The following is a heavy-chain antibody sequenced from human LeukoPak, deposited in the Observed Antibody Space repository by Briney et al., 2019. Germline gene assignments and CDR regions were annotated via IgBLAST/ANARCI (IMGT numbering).Heavy chain of an antibody. Sequence: GGSLKIFWWGSGYSFTSYWLGWVRQMPGKGVEGMVIIYPGDSDTRYSPSFQAQVTISADKSISTAYLQWSSLKASDTALYYCASDEYTGYDFPGDWGQRALVTVAS. D-gene: IGHD5-12*01. CDR2: IYPGDSDT. J-gene: IGHJ4*02. V-gene: IGHV5-51*01. CDR3: ASDEYTGYDFPGD. CDR1: GYSFTSYW.